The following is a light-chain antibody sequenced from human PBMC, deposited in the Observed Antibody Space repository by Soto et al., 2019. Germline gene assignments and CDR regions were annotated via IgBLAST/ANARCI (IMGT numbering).Light chain of an antibody. CDR3: QQYNSYPYT. V-gene: IGKV1-5*03. J-gene: IGKJ2*01. CDR2: KAS. CDR1: QSISSW. Sequence: DIQMTQSPSTLSASVGDRVTITCRASQSISSWLAWFQQKPGKAPKLLIYKASSLESGVPSRFSGSGSGTEFTLTISNLQPDDFATYYCQQYNSYPYTFGQGTKQEIK.